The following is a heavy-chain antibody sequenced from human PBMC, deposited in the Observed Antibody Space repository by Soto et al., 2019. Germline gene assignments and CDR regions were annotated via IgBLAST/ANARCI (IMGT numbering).Heavy chain of an antibody. CDR1: GFTFDDYA. CDR3: AKLMIRGVINMDV. Sequence: VQLVESGGGLVQPGRSLRLSCAASGFTFDDYAMHWVRQAPGKGRERVSGISWNSGSIGYADSVKGRFTISRDNAKNSLYLQMNILRAEDTALYYCAKLMIRGVINMDVWGQGTTVTVSS. CDR2: ISWNSGSI. V-gene: IGHV3-9*01. D-gene: IGHD3-10*01. J-gene: IGHJ6*02.